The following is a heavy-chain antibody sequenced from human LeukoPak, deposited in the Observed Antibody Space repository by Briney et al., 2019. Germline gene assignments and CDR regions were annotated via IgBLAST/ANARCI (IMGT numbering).Heavy chain of an antibody. J-gene: IGHJ3*02. CDR2: FDPEDGET. CDR3: ATLRFLEWLLGDAFDI. V-gene: IGHV1-24*01. CDR1: GYTLTELS. D-gene: IGHD3-3*01. Sequence: ASVKVSCKVSGYTLTELSMHWVRQAPGKGLERMGGFDPEDGETIYAQKFQGRVTMTEDTSTDTAYMELSSLRSEDTAVYYCATLRFLEWLLGDAFDIWGQGTMVTVSS.